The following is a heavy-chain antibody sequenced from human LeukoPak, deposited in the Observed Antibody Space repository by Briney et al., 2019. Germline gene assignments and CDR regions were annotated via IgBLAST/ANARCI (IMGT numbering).Heavy chain of an antibody. J-gene: IGHJ4*02. V-gene: IGHV1-18*01. CDR2: ISAYNGNT. Sequence: ASVKVTCMASGYTFTSYGISGVRQAPGQGLGWMGWISAYNGNTNYAQKLQGRVTMTTDTSTSTAYMELRSLRSDDTAVYYCARGFVVVPAAFDSRGQGTLVTVSS. CDR3: ARGFVVVPAAFDS. D-gene: IGHD2-2*01. CDR1: GYTFTSYG.